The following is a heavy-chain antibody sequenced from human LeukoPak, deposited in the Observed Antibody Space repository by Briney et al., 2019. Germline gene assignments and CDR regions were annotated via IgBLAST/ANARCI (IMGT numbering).Heavy chain of an antibody. V-gene: IGHV4-34*01. D-gene: IGHD6-25*01. CDR2: INHSGST. CDR1: GGSFSGYY. CDR3: ARDQSIVAGWFDP. Sequence: KSSETLSLTCAVYGGSFSGYYWSWIRQPPGKGLEWIGEINHSGSTNYNPSLKSRVTISVDTPKNQFSLKLSSVTAADTAVYYCARDQSIVAGWFDPWGQGTLVTVSS. J-gene: IGHJ5*02.